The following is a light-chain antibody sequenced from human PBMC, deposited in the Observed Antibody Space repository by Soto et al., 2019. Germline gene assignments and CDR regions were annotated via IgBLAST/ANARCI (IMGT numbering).Light chain of an antibody. CDR2: NND. CDR3: AAWDDSLNGVV. CDR1: SSNIGSHS. V-gene: IGLV1-44*01. J-gene: IGLJ2*01. Sequence: QSVLTQPPSASGTPGQRVTISCSGSSSNIGSHSVNWYQQLPGTAPKLLIYNNDQRPSGVPDRFSASKSGTSASLAISGLQSEDEADYYCAAWDDSLNGVVFGGGTKLTVL.